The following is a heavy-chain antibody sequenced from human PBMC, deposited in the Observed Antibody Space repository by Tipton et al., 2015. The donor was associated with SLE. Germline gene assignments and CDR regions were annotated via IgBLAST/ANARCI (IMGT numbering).Heavy chain of an antibody. J-gene: IGHJ4*02. Sequence: TLSLTCTVSGGSISNYYWNWIRQPPGKGLEWIGYIYYSGSTNYNPSLKSRVTISVDTSKNQLSLKLSSVTAADTAIYYCTIGQGWLPDYWGQGTLVTVSS. CDR3: TIGQGWLPDY. CDR1: GGSISNYY. CDR2: IYYSGST. V-gene: IGHV4-59*01. D-gene: IGHD5-24*01.